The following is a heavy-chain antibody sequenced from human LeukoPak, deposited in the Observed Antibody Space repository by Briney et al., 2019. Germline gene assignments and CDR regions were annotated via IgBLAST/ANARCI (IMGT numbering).Heavy chain of an antibody. CDR2: ISGSGGST. CDR1: GFTFSSYA. D-gene: IGHD2-2*01. J-gene: IGHJ4*02. Sequence: GGSLRLSCAASGFTFSSYAMSWVRQAPGKGLGWVSAISGSGGSTYYADSVKGRFAISRDNSKNTLYLQMNSLRAEDTAVYYCAKSSLTYCSSTSCYSYYFDYWGQGTLVTVSS. V-gene: IGHV3-23*01. CDR3: AKSSLTYCSSTSCYSYYFDY.